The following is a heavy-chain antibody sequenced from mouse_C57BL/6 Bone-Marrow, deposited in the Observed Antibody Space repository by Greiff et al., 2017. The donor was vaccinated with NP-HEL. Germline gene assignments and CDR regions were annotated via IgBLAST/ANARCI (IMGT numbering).Heavy chain of an antibody. V-gene: IGHV1-42*01. CDR3: AIYYGNPYYFDY. CDR1: GYSFTGYY. CDR2: INPSTGGT. Sequence: EVKLMESGPELVKPGASVKISCKASGYSFTGYYMNWVKQSPEKSLEWIGEINPSTGGTTYNQKFKAKATLTVDKSSSTAYMQLKSLTSEDSAVYYCAIYYGNPYYFDYWGQGTTLTVSS. J-gene: IGHJ2*01. D-gene: IGHD2-1*01.